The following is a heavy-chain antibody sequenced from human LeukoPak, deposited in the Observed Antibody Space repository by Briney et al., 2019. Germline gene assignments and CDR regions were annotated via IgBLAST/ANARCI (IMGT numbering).Heavy chain of an antibody. CDR1: GFTFSSYG. D-gene: IGHD2-15*01. CDR2: ISYDGSNK. Sequence: GGSLRLSCAASGFTFSSYGMHWVRQAPGKGLEWVAVISYDGSNKYYADSVKGRFTISRDNSKNTLYLQMNSLRAEDTAVYYCAKDNSGYLDYWGQGTLVTVSS. CDR3: AKDNSGYLDY. V-gene: IGHV3-30*18. J-gene: IGHJ4*02.